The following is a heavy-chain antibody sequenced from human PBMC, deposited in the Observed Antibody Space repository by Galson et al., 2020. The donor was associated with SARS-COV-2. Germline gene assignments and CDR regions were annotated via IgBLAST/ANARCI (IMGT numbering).Heavy chain of an antibody. J-gene: IGHJ4*02. CDR1: GHSVSSDFY. V-gene: IGHV4-38-2*02. CDR2: IYHSGRT. D-gene: IGHD2-21*02. CDR3: AGGNIVVATATDYFGD. Sequence: SETLSLTCTVSGHSVSSDFYWGWIRQPPGKGLEWIANIYHSGRTYYKPSLKSRITMSIDTFKNQFSLKLSSVTAADTAVYYRAGGNIVVATATDYFGDWGQGTLVTVSS.